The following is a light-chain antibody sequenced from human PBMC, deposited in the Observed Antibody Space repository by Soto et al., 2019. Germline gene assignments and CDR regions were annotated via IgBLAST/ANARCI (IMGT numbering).Light chain of an antibody. CDR2: CVS. V-gene: IGKV3-20*01. CDR3: QQYGTSPRR. CDR1: QSVSTTY. J-gene: IGKJ1*01. Sequence: EIAFTQSPGTLSLSPGERATLSCRASQSVSTTYLAWYQQKRGQAPRLIIYCVSSRATGIPDRVSGSGAGADFPLTISSLGLEAFAVYYCQQYGTSPRRFGQGTKVDNK.